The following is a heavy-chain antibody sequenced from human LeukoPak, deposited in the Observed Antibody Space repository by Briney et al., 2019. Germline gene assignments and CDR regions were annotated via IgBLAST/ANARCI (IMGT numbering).Heavy chain of an antibody. V-gene: IGHV7-4-1*02. CDR1: GYTFTSYA. Sequence: ASVKVSCKASGYTFTSYAMNWVRQAPGQGLEWMGWINTNTGNPTYAQGFTGRFVFSLDTSVSTAYLQISSLKAEDTAVYYCARGDMVRGVIYYYYYYMDVWGKGTTVTVSS. CDR3: ARGDMVRGVIYYYYYYMDV. J-gene: IGHJ6*03. D-gene: IGHD3-10*01. CDR2: INTNTGNP.